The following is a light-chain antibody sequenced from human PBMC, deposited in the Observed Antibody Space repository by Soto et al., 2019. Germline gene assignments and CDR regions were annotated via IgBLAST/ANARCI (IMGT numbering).Light chain of an antibody. Sequence: EIVLTQSPATLSVSPGDRATLSCRASQSVNSNLAWYHLKPGQAPRLLIYGASTRATGIPARFSGSGSGTDFTLTISSLEPEDFAVYFCQQRSDWPPTFGQGTRLEIK. CDR3: QQRSDWPPT. CDR1: QSVNSN. CDR2: GAS. V-gene: IGKV3D-15*01. J-gene: IGKJ5*01.